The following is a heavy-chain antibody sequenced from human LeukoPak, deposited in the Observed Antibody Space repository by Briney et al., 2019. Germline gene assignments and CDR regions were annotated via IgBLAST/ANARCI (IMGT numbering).Heavy chain of an antibody. CDR3: AISGQSGFDP. V-gene: IGHV4-39*07. Sequence: SETLSLTCTVSGGSISSSSYYWGWIRQPPGKGLEWIGSIYYSGSTNYNPSLKSRVTISVDTSKNQFSLKLSSVTTADTAVYYCAISGQSGFDPWGQGTLVTVSS. CDR2: IYYSGST. J-gene: IGHJ5*02. D-gene: IGHD6-25*01. CDR1: GGSISSSSYY.